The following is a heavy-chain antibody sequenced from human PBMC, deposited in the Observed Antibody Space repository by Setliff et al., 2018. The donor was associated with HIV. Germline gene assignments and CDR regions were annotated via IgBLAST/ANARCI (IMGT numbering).Heavy chain of an antibody. D-gene: IGHD4-4*01. CDR3: ARDLTSNSNCFEP. CDR1: GGSLISGGYY. J-gene: IGHJ5*02. CDR2: VYYTGKT. Sequence: SETLSLTCSVSGGSLISGGYYWSWIRQHPGKGLEWIGYVYYTGKTYCNPSLESRISMSVDTSKNQFSLKLTSVTAADTAIYYRARDLTSNSNCFEPWGQGTQVTVSS. V-gene: IGHV4-31*03.